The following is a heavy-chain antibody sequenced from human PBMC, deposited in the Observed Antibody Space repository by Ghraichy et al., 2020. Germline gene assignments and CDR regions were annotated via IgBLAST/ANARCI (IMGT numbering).Heavy chain of an antibody. D-gene: IGHD6-13*01. J-gene: IGHJ4*02. Sequence: SETLSLTCAVYGGSFSGYYWSWIRQPPGKGLEWIGEINHSGSTNYNPSLKSRVTISVDTSKNQFSLKLSSVTAADTAVYYCARGHIAAAGTWFDYWGQGTLVTVSS. CDR3: ARGHIAAAGTWFDY. CDR2: INHSGST. V-gene: IGHV4-34*01. CDR1: GGSFSGYY.